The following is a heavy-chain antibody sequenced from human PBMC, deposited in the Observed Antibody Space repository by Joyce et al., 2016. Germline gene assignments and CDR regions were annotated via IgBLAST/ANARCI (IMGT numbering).Heavy chain of an antibody. CDR1: GFTFTRYW. CDR3: AREIWGPRE. J-gene: IGHJ4*02. CDR2: RNEEGGAK. V-gene: IGHV3-7*01. D-gene: IGHD3-16*01. Sequence: EVQLVESGGGWVQPGESLTLLCAASGFTFTRYWMTWVRQAQGKGLEWVGKRNEEGGAKNAVDSVEGRFTISRDNARNSVYLHISSLRGDDTAVYYCAREIWGPREWGQGTLVTVSS.